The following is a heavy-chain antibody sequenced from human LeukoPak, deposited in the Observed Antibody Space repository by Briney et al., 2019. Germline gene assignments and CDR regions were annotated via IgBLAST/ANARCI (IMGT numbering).Heavy chain of an antibody. CDR3: ARGPYSSGWYRDHYFDY. D-gene: IGHD6-19*01. CDR2: IKQDGSEK. V-gene: IGHV3-7*01. CDR1: GFTFSSYW. J-gene: IGHJ4*02. Sequence: GGSLRLSCAASGFTFSSYWMSWVRQAPGKGLEWVANIKQDGSEKYYVDSVKGRFTVSRDNAKNSLYLQMNSLRAEDTAVYYCARGPYSSGWYRDHYFDYWGQGTLVTVSS.